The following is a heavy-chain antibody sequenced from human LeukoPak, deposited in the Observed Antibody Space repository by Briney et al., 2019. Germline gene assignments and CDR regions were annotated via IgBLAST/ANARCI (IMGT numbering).Heavy chain of an antibody. Sequence: GGSLRLSCAASGFTFDDYDMHWVRQAPGKGLEWVSLISWDGGRTYYADSVKGRFTISRDNSKISLYLQMSSLRAEDTALYYCAKNKFDGAGSYYFDYWGQGTLVTVSS. D-gene: IGHD3-10*01. J-gene: IGHJ4*02. CDR3: AKNKFDGAGSYYFDY. CDR2: ISWDGGRT. CDR1: GFTFDDYD. V-gene: IGHV3-43D*03.